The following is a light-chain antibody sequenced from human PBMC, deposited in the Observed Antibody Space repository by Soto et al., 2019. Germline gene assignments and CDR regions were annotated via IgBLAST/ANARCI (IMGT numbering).Light chain of an antibody. Sequence: QSVLTQPASVSGSPGQSITISCTGTSSDVGGYSYVSWYQQHPGKAPKLMIYDVSNRPSGVSNRFSGSKSGNTASLTISGLQAEDEADYYCSSYTSSSTLAVFGTGTKVTVL. CDR1: SSDVGGYSY. CDR3: SSYTSSSTLAV. V-gene: IGLV2-14*01. J-gene: IGLJ1*01. CDR2: DVS.